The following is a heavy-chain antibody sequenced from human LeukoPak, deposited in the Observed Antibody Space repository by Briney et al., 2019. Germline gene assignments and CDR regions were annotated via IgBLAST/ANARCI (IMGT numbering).Heavy chain of an antibody. CDR3: AREGYSGSDSNL. CDR2: IYYSGST. Sequence: SETLSLTCTVCGGSISSSSYYWGWIRQPPGKGLEWIGSIYYSGSTYYNPSLKSRVTISVDTSKNQFSLMLSSVTAADTAVYYCAREGYSGSDSNLWGQGTLVTVSS. CDR1: GGSISSSSYY. J-gene: IGHJ4*02. V-gene: IGHV4-39*07. D-gene: IGHD5-12*01.